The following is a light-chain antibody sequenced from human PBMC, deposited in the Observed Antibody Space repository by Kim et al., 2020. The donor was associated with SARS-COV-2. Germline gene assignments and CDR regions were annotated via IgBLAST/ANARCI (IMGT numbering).Light chain of an antibody. CDR3: QQYGTSPPT. J-gene: IGKJ2*01. CDR2: GAS. CDR1: QSVSSSY. Sequence: LSPWERATLSCRASQSVSSSYLAWYQQKPGQAPRLLISGASSRATGIPDRFSGSGSGTDFTLTISRLEPEDFAVFYCQQYGTSPPTFGQGTKLEI. V-gene: IGKV3-20*01.